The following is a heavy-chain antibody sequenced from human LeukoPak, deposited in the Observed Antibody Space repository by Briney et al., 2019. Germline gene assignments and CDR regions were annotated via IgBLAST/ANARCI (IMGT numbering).Heavy chain of an antibody. CDR3: ARDGVVYYDSSGPNWFDP. D-gene: IGHD3-22*01. CDR1: GFTFSDYY. CDR2: ISKSGGST. V-gene: IGHV3-11*04. J-gene: IGHJ5*02. Sequence: GGSLRLSCAASGFTFSDYYMSWIRQAPGKGLEWVSGISKSGGSTYYADSVKGRFTISRDNSKNTLYLQMNSLRAEDTAVYYCARDGVVYYDSSGPNWFDPWGQGTLVTVSS.